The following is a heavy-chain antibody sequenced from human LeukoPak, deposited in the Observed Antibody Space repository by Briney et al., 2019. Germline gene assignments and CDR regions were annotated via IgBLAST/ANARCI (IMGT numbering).Heavy chain of an antibody. Sequence: ASVKVSCKASGYTFTSYYMHWVRQAPGQGLEWMGIINPSGGSTSYAQKFQGRVTMTRDTSTSTVYMELSSLRSEDTAVYYCARRGWAYCGGDCYYYYMDVWGKGTTVTVSS. CDR2: INPSGGST. J-gene: IGHJ6*03. CDR1: GYTFTSYY. CDR3: ARRGWAYCGGDCYYYYMDV. D-gene: IGHD2-21*01. V-gene: IGHV1-46*01.